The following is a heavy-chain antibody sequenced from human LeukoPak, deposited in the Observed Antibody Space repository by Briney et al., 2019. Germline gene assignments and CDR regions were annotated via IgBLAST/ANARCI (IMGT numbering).Heavy chain of an antibody. Sequence: ASVKVSCKASGYTFTNYGIGWVRQAPGQGLEWMGWINTNNEETDYAQKFQGRVTMTTDSSTNTAHMELRGLRSDDTAMYYCVRVGQQLILWFDPWGQGTLVTVSS. CDR2: INTNNEET. CDR3: VRVGQQLILWFDP. CDR1: GYTFTNYG. D-gene: IGHD6-13*01. J-gene: IGHJ5*02. V-gene: IGHV1-18*01.